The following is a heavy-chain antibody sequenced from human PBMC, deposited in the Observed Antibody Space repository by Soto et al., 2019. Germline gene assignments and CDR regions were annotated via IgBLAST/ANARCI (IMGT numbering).Heavy chain of an antibody. J-gene: IGHJ4*02. CDR2: IGSNGGST. CDR1: GFTFSSYS. Sequence: PGGSLRLSCSASGFTFSSYSIHWVRQAPGKGLEYVSSIGSNGGSTFYADSVKGRFTISRDNSKNTLYLQMNSLRDEDTAVYYCVKRPAYYIDSNADYAVWGQGTLVTVSS. D-gene: IGHD3-22*01. CDR3: VKRPAYYIDSNADYAV. V-gene: IGHV3-64D*06.